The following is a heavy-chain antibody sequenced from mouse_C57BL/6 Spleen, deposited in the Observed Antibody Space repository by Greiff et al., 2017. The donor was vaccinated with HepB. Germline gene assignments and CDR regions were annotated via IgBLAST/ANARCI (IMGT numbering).Heavy chain of an antibody. Sequence: QVHVKQSGTELVKPGASVKLSCKASGYTFTSYWMHWVKQRPGQGLEWIGNINPSNGGTNYNEKFKSKATLTVDKSSSTAYMQLSSLTSEDSAVYDCARGSMTYYFDYWGQGTTLTVSS. J-gene: IGHJ2*01. D-gene: IGHD2-3*01. CDR3: ARGSMTYYFDY. V-gene: IGHV1-53*01. CDR2: INPSNGGT. CDR1: GYTFTSYW.